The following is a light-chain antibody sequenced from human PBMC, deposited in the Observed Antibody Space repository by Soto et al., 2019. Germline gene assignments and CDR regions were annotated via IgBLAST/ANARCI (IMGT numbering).Light chain of an antibody. CDR2: GVS. CDR1: SSDVGGYNY. V-gene: IGLV2-11*01. CDR3: CSYTGSYTYV. Sequence: QSALTQPRSVSGSPGQSVTISCTGTSSDVGGYNYVSWYQQYPGKAPKLMIYGVSKRPSGVPDRFSGSKSGNTASLTISGLQTEAEADYYCCSYTGSYTYVFGTGTKLTVL. J-gene: IGLJ1*01.